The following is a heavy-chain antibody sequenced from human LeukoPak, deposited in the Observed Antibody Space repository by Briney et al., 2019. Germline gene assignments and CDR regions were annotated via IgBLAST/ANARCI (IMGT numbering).Heavy chain of an antibody. Sequence: SETLSLTCTVSGGSISSYYWSWIRQPPGKGLEWIGYIYYSGSAHYNPSLRSRVTISVDTSKKQFSLKLGSVTAADTATYYCARDTRWNAFDIWGQGTMVTVSS. V-gene: IGHV4-59*01. D-gene: IGHD4-23*01. CDR3: ARDTRWNAFDI. CDR1: GGSISSYY. CDR2: IYYSGSA. J-gene: IGHJ3*02.